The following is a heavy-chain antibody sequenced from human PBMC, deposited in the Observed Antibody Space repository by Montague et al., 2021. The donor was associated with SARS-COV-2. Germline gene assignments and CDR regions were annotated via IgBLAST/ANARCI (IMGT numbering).Heavy chain of an antibody. V-gene: IGHV4-39*02. CDR1: GGSITNNIDY. CDR2: IDYTGNT. Sequence: SETLSLTCTVSGGSITNNIDYWAWIRQPPGKGLEWIGSIDYTGNTYYXXXLESRVTISVVTSKNHFTLKLSSVTAAETAVYYCARLKRYFDSSGSPSAFDFWGQGAKVTVSS. J-gene: IGHJ3*01. D-gene: IGHD3-22*01. CDR3: ARLKRYFDSSGSPSAFDF.